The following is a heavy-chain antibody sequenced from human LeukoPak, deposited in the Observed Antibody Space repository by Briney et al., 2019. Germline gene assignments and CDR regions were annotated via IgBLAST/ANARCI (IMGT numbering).Heavy chain of an antibody. CDR3: ARIFIAVVTYVFDI. V-gene: IGHV3-30-3*01. Sequence: GGSLRLSCAASGFTFSSYAMHWVRQAPGKGLEWVAVISHDGSNKYYADSVKGRFTISRDNSKNTLYLQMNSLRAEDTAVYYWARIFIAVVTYVFDIGGKGKVAPVSS. D-gene: IGHD6-19*01. CDR1: GFTFSSYA. J-gene: IGHJ3*02. CDR2: ISHDGSNK.